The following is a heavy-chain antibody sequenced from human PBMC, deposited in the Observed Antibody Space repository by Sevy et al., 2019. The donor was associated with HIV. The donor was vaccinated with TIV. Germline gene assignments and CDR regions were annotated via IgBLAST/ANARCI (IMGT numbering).Heavy chain of an antibody. D-gene: IGHD1-1*01. Sequence: GESLKISCAASGFTFSDYYMSWIRQAPGKGLEWVSYISSSGSTIYYADSVKGRFTISRDNAKNSLYLQMNSLRAEDTAVYYCARTGTTLFFDYWGQGTLVTVSS. CDR1: GFTFSDYY. CDR3: ARTGTTLFFDY. V-gene: IGHV3-11*01. CDR2: ISSSGSTI. J-gene: IGHJ4*02.